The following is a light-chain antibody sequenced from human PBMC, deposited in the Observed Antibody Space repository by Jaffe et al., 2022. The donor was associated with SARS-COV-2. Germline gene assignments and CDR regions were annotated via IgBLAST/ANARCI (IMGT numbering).Light chain of an antibody. CDR1: QSVSSY. J-gene: IGKJ3*01. Sequence: IVLTQSPATLSLSPGERATLSCRASQSVSSYLAWYQQKPGQAPRLLIYEGTNRATGIPARFSGSGSGTDFTLTISSLEPEDSAVYYCQQCSNWPRTFGPGTKVDIK. V-gene: IGKV3-11*01. CDR2: EGT. CDR3: QQCSNWPRT.